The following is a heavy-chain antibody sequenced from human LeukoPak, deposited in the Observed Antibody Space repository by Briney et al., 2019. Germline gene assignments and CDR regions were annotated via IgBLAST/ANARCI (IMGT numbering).Heavy chain of an antibody. D-gene: IGHD5-18*01. CDR3: ARIGSAMVDAFDI. CDR2: IYPGDSDT. V-gene: IGHV5-51*01. J-gene: IGHJ3*02. Sequence: GESLKISCKGSGYSFTSYWIGWVRQMPGKGLEWMGIIYPGDSDTRYSPSFQGQVTTSADKSISTAYLQWSSLKASDTAMYYCARIGSAMVDAFDIWGKGTMVTVSS. CDR1: GYSFTSYW.